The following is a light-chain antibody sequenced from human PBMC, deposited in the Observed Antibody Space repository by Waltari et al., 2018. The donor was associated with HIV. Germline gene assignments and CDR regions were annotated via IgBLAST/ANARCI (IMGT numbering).Light chain of an antibody. J-gene: IGKJ1*01. Sequence: DIQLTQSPSSLPASVRDRVTITCRASQSISTSLNWYQHKPGEAPKLLIFDASRLHTGVPSRFSGSGSGTQFTLTISSVQPEDFATYYCQQAYRGRTFGQGTKVDIK. CDR3: QQAYRGRT. CDR1: QSISTS. V-gene: IGKV1-39*01. CDR2: DAS.